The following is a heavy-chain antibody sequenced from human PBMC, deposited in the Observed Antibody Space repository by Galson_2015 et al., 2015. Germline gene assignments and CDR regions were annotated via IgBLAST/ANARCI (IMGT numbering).Heavy chain of an antibody. CDR1: GFTFSSYG. D-gene: IGHD3-3*01. CDR3: AREVNRFLTYGMDV. CDR2: IWYDGSSK. Sequence: SLRLSCAASGFTFSSYGMHWVRQAPGKGLEWVAVIWYDGSSKYYADTVKGRFTISRDNSKNTLYLQMNSLRAEDTAVYYCAREVNRFLTYGMDVWGQGTTVTVSS. V-gene: IGHV3-33*01. J-gene: IGHJ6*02.